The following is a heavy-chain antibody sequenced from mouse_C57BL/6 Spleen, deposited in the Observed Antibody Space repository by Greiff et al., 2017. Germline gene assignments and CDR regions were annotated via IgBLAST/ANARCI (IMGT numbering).Heavy chain of an antibody. Sequence: VQLQQSGAELVRPGASVKLSCTASGFNIKDDYMHWVKPRPEQGLEWIGWIYPENGDTEYASKFQGKATITADTSSNTAYLQLSSLTSEDTAVYYCTDWDEWFAYWGQGTLVTVSA. CDR1: GFNIKDDY. CDR2: IYPENGDT. J-gene: IGHJ3*01. V-gene: IGHV14-4*01. CDR3: TDWDEWFAY. D-gene: IGHD4-1*01.